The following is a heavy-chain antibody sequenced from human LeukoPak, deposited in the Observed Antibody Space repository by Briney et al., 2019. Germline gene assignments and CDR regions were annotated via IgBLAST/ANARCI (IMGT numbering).Heavy chain of an antibody. CDR3: ARGGYSYGFTRWPGSFDY. D-gene: IGHD5-18*01. CDR2: INHSGST. Sequence: PSETLSLTCTVSGGSISSYYWSWIRQPPGKGLEWIGEINHSGSTNYNPSLKSRVTISVDTSKNQFSLKLSSVTAADAAVYYCARGGYSYGFTRWPGSFDYWGQGTLVTVSS. J-gene: IGHJ4*02. V-gene: IGHV4-34*01. CDR1: GGSISSYY.